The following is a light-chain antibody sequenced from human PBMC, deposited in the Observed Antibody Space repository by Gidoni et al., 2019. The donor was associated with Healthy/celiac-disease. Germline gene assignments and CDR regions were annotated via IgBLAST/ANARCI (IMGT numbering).Light chain of an antibody. CDR3: QQLNSYLPLT. CDR2: AAS. CDR1: QGISSY. J-gene: IGKJ4*01. Sequence: DIPSTQPPSFLAASVGDRITITCRASQGISSYLASYQQKPGEAPKLLIYAASTLQSGVPSRFSRSGSGTEFTLTISSLQPEDFATYYCQQLNSYLPLTFGGGTKVEIK. V-gene: IGKV1-9*01.